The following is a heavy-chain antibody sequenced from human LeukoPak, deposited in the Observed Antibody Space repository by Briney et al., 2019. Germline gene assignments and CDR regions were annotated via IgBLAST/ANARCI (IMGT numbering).Heavy chain of an antibody. Sequence: GGSLRLSCAASGFTFSRYWMSWVRQAPGKGLEGGANIKKDGSEKYYVDSVKGRFTISRDNAKNSLYLQMNSLRAEDTAVYYCARLLVYNSGGEAFDYWGPGTLVTVSS. J-gene: IGHJ4*02. D-gene: IGHD3-10*01. CDR1: GFTFSRYW. CDR2: IKKDGSEK. CDR3: ARLLVYNSGGEAFDY. V-gene: IGHV3-7*01.